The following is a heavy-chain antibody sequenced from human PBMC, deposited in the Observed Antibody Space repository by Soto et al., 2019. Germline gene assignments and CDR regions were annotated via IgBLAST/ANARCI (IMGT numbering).Heavy chain of an antibody. D-gene: IGHD3-16*01. V-gene: IGHV3-73*01. J-gene: IGHJ4*02. CDR3: ARGGGMGVNDH. CDR2: IRSGANNYLT. CDR1: GFSFTDSA. Sequence: PVGSLRLSCAASGFSFTDSAMHWVRQAPGKGLEWIARIRSGANNYLTAYPASVTGRFTVSRDDSKNTAYLQMDGLTSEDTAMYFCARGGGMGVNDHWGQGIMVTVSS.